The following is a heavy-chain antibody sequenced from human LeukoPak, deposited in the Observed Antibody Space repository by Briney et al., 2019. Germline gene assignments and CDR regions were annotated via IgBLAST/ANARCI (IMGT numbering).Heavy chain of an antibody. CDR2: INAFGAST. CDR3: AKVALGYCSGASCYYFDY. J-gene: IGHJ4*01. V-gene: IGHV3-23*01. Sequence: GGSLRLSCAASGFTFSGYAMSWVRQAPGKGLEWVSSINAFGASTYYADSVKGRFTISRDNSKNTLYLQMSSLRGEDTAVYYCAKVALGYCSGASCYYFDYGGQGTPVTVSS. CDR1: GFTFSGYA. D-gene: IGHD2-15*01.